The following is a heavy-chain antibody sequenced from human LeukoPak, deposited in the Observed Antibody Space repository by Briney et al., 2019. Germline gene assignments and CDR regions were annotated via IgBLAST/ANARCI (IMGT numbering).Heavy chain of an antibody. CDR2: IYYSGST. V-gene: IGHV4-39*01. J-gene: IGHJ4*02. CDR1: GGSISSSSYY. Sequence: SETLSLTCTVSGGSISSSSYYWGWIRQPPGKGLEWIGSIYYSGSTYYNPSIKSRVTISVDTSENQSSVKLCSGTAADTALYYDARQGGNAPDYWGKGTLVTVSS. D-gene: IGHD1-1*01. CDR3: ARQGGNAPDY.